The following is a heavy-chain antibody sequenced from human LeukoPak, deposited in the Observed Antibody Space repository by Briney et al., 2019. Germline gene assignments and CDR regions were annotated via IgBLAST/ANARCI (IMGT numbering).Heavy chain of an antibody. CDR3: ARVPDSSGYPYYFDY. V-gene: IGHV4-59*01. Sequence: SETLSLTCTVSDGSISGFQWSCIRQPPGKGLEWIGDIYYSGSANYNPSLESRVIISVDTSKNQFSLKLSPVTAADTAVYYCARVPDSSGYPYYFDYWGQGTLVTVSS. J-gene: IGHJ4*02. CDR1: DGSISGFQ. D-gene: IGHD3-22*01. CDR2: IYYSGSA.